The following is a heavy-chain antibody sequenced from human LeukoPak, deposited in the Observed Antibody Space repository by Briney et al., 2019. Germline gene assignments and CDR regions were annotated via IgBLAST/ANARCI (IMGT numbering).Heavy chain of an antibody. D-gene: IGHD5-18*01. CDR1: GFTFSSYA. V-gene: IGHV3-33*08. CDR3: ARGEDTAMPNFDY. Sequence: GGSLRLSCAASGFTFSSYAMHWVRQAPGKGLEWVAVIWYDGSNKYYADSVKGRFTISRDNSKNTLYLQMNSLRAEDTAVYYCARGEDTAMPNFDYWGQGTLVTVSS. J-gene: IGHJ4*02. CDR2: IWYDGSNK.